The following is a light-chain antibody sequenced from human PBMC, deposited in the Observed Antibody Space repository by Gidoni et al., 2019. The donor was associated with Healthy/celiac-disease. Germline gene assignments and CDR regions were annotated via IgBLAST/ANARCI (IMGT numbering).Light chain of an antibody. CDR3: QQRSNWPIT. J-gene: IGKJ5*01. V-gene: IGKV3-11*01. Sequence: DIVLPQSPATLSLSPGERATLSCRASQSVSSYLAWYQQKPGKAPRLLIYDASNRATGIPARFSGSGSGTDFTLTISSLEPEDFAVYYCQQRSNWPITFGQGTRLEIK. CDR2: DAS. CDR1: QSVSSY.